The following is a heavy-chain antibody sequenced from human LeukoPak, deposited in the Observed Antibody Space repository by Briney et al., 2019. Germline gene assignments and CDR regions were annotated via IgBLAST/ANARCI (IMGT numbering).Heavy chain of an antibody. CDR2: RRSKSKKYTT. D-gene: IGHD3-22*01. CDR3: ARDGAEGDDSAFDV. CDR1: GFTLSDHL. V-gene: IGHV3-72*01. Sequence: PGGPLRLSCVASGFTLSDHLMDGVRRAPGKGLQWVGRRRSKSKKYTTEYAASVKGRFSVSGDESRNSMFLQLNSLKTEDTALYYCARDGAEGDDSAFDVWGQGTMVTVSS. J-gene: IGHJ3*01.